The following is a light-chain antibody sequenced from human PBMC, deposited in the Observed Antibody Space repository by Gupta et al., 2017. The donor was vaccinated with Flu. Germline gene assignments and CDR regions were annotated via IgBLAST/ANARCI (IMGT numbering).Light chain of an antibody. Sequence: NCKSSQTVLYSPNNQYYLAWYQQKAGQPPKLLIYWASSRQSGVPDRFTGSASGTDFALTISSLQAEDVAVYYCQQYYRTPWTFGQGTKVEIK. CDR3: QQYYRTPWT. CDR2: WAS. J-gene: IGKJ1*01. V-gene: IGKV4-1*01. CDR1: QTVLYSPNNQYY.